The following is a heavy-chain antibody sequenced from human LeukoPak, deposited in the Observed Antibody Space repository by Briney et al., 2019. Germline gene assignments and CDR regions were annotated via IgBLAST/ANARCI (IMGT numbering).Heavy chain of an antibody. CDR3: ARQGHYYGSGTDWFDP. D-gene: IGHD3-10*01. V-gene: IGHV4-34*01. CDR2: INHSGST. J-gene: IGHJ5*02. CDR1: GGSFSGYY. Sequence: PSETLSLTCAVYGGSFSGYYWSWIRQPPGKGLEWIGEINHSGSTNYNPSLKGRVTISVDTSKNQFSLKLSSVTAADTAVYYCARQGHYYGSGTDWFDPWGQGTLVTVSS.